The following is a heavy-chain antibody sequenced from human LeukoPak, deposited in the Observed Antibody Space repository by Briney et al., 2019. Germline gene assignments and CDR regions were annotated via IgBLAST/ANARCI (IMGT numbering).Heavy chain of an antibody. V-gene: IGHV3-11*04. CDR1: GFTFSDYY. CDR3: ARGKRENYYYYMDV. CDR2: ISSSGSTI. J-gene: IGHJ6*03. D-gene: IGHD1-1*01. Sequence: GGSLRLSCAASGFTFSDYYMSWIRQAPGKGLEWVSYISSSGSTIYYADSVKGRFTISRDNAKNSLYLQMNSLRAEDTAVYYCARGKRENYYYYMDVWGKGTTVTVSS.